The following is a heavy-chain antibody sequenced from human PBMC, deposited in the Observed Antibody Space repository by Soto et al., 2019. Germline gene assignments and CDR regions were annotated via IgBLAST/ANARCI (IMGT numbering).Heavy chain of an antibody. V-gene: IGHV3-30-3*01. J-gene: IGHJ2*01. CDR1: GFIFSSYS. CDR3: AREGNGGKEVRYFDI. D-gene: IGHD2-15*01. Sequence: QVQLVESGGGVVQPGRSLRLSCAASGFIFSSYSMHWVRQAPGKGLEWVAVMSYDGSDKYYADSVKGRFTMSRDNSKKTLYLQMNSLRAEDTAVYYCAREGNGGKEVRYFDIWGRGTLVIVSS. CDR2: MSYDGSDK.